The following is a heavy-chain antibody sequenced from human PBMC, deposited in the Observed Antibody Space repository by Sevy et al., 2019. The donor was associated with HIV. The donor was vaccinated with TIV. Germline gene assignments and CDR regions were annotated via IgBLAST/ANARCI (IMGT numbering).Heavy chain of an antibody. CDR1: RFTFSNYW. D-gene: IGHD1-26*01. CDR3: AREGAISFIVGATTGAFDI. Sequence: GGSLRLSCAASRFTFSNYWMSWVRQAPGKGLEWVANIKQDGSEKYYVDSVKGRFTISRDKAKNSLYLQMNSLRAEDTAVYYCAREGAISFIVGATTGAFDIWGLGTMVTVSS. V-gene: IGHV3-7*01. J-gene: IGHJ3*02. CDR2: IKQDGSEK.